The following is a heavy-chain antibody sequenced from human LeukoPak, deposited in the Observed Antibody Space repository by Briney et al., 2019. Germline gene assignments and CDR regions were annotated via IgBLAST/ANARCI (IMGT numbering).Heavy chain of an antibody. Sequence: ASVKVSCKASGYTFTKYDFSWVRQAPGQGLEWMGWISGYNGNTNYAQKLQGRVTMTMDTSTGTAYMELRSLRSDDTAVYYCARDYASGSWYSDYWGQGTLVTVSS. D-gene: IGHD3-10*01. V-gene: IGHV1-18*01. J-gene: IGHJ4*02. CDR3: ARDYASGSWYSDY. CDR1: GYTFTKYD. CDR2: ISGYNGNT.